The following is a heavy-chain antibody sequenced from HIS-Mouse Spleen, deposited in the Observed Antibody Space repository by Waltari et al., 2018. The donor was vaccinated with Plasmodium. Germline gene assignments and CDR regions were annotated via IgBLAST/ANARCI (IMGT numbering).Heavy chain of an antibody. J-gene: IGHJ2*01. D-gene: IGHD6-13*01. Sequence: EVQLVESGGGLVQPGGSLRRSCAASGFPFSSYWMNWVRQAPGKGLEWVANIKQDGSEKYYVDSVKGRFTISRDNAKNSLYLQMNSLRAEDTAVYYCASSWYWYFDLWGRGTLVTVSS. CDR2: IKQDGSEK. V-gene: IGHV3-7*01. CDR3: ASSWYWYFDL. CDR1: GFPFSSYW.